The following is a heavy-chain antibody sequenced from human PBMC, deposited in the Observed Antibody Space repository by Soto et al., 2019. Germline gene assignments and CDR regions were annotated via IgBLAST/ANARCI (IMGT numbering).Heavy chain of an antibody. D-gene: IGHD2-2*02. CDR1: GGSISSGGYY. Sequence: QVQLQESGPGLVKPSQTLSLTCTVSGGSISSGGYYWSWIRQHPGKGLEWIGYIYSSGSTYYNPSLTSRVTTSVDTSKNQFSLKLSSVTAADTAVYYCARRIIVVVPAAINLVDNWFDPGGQVTLVTVSS. CDR2: IYSSGST. CDR3: ARRIIVVVPAAINLVDNWFDP. V-gene: IGHV4-31*03. J-gene: IGHJ5*02.